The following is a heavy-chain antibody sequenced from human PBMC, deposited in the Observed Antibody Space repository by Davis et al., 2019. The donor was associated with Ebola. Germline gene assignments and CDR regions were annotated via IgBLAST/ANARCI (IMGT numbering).Heavy chain of an antibody. CDR1: GYSFTSYW. Sequence: GESLKISCKGSGYSFTSYWIGWVRQMPGKGLEWMGIIYPSDSDTRYSPSFQGQVTISADKYIATAYLQWSSLKASDTAIYYCARQLSYSGSGSHIGYWGQGTLVTVSS. D-gene: IGHD3-10*01. V-gene: IGHV5-51*01. CDR3: ARQLSYSGSGSHIGY. CDR2: IYPSDSDT. J-gene: IGHJ4*02.